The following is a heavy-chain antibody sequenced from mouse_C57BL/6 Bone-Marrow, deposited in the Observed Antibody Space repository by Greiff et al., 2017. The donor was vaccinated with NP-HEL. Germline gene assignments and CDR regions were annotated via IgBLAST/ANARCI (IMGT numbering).Heavy chain of an antibody. CDR2: IDPSDSYT. V-gene: IGHV1-59*01. CDR3: ARWGLRPAY. Sequence: QVQLQQPGAELVRPGTSVKLSCKASGYTFTSYWMHWVKQRPGQGLEWIGVIDPSDSYTNYNQKFKGKATLTVDTSSSTAYMQLSSLTSEDSAVYYCARWGLRPAYWGQGTLVTVSA. D-gene: IGHD2-4*01. J-gene: IGHJ3*01. CDR1: GYTFTSYW.